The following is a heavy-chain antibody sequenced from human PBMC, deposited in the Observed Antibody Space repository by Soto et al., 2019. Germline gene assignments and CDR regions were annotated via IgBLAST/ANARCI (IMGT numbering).Heavy chain of an antibody. V-gene: IGHV3-23*01. J-gene: IGHJ4*02. CDR1: GFTFRNYA. CDR3: ARVYDILTGYYFDY. CDR2: IFASGDNT. D-gene: IGHD3-9*01. Sequence: GGSLRLSCSPSGFTFRNYAMSWVRQAPGKGLEWVSSIFASGDNTFYADSVKGRFTISRDNAKNSLYLQMNSLRAEDTAVYYCARVYDILTGYYFDYWGQGTLVTVSS.